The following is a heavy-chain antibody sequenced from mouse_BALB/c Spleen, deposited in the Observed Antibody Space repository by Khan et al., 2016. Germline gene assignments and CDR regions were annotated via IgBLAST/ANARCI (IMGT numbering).Heavy chain of an antibody. CDR3: TRSPTATRYFDV. D-gene: IGHD1-2*01. Sequence: EVQLQEPGPGLVKPSQSLSLTCTVTGYSITSDYAWNWIRKFPGNKLEWMGYIRYSGSTTYNPSLKSRISITRDTSKNQFFLQLYSVTTEDTATXSCTRSPTATRYFDVWGAGSTVTISS. CDR2: IRYSGST. J-gene: IGHJ1*01. V-gene: IGHV3-2*02. CDR1: GYSITSDYA.